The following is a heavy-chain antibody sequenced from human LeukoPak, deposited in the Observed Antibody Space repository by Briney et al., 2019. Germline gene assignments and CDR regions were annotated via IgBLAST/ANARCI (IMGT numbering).Heavy chain of an antibody. Sequence: ASVKVSCKASGYTFTGYYMHWVRQAPGQGLEWMGWINPNSGGTNYAQKLQGRVTMTRDTSISTAYVELSRLRSDDTAVYYCAREGGSYSGAFDIWGQGTKGTVSS. D-gene: IGHD1-26*01. CDR2: INPNSGGT. CDR1: GYTFTGYY. J-gene: IGHJ3*02. CDR3: AREGGSYSGAFDI. V-gene: IGHV1-2*02.